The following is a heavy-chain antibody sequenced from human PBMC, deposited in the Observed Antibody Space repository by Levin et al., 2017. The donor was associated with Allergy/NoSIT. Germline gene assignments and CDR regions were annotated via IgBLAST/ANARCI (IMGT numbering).Heavy chain of an antibody. CDR2: INWKGGRT. CDR3: VREKGIAVAGGFDY. J-gene: IGHJ4*02. Sequence: GGSLRLSCAASGFTFDDYGMNWVRQAPGKGLEWVSGINWKGGRTGYADSVKGRFTISRDNPKNSLYLHMNSLRAEETALYYCVREKGIAVAGGFDYWGQGTLVSVSS. D-gene: IGHD6-19*01. CDR1: GFTFDDYG. V-gene: IGHV3-20*04.